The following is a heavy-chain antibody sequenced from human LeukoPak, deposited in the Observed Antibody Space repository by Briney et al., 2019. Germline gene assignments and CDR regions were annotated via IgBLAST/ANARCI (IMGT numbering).Heavy chain of an antibody. CDR1: GFTFSSYN. CDR3: ALMDV. CDR2: ITSDSSYV. V-gene: IGHV3-21*01. J-gene: IGHJ6*03. Sequence: GGSLRLSCAASGFTFSSYNMNWVRQAPGKGLEWVSSITSDSSYVFYADSVKGRFTISRDNAKNTLYLQMNSLRAEDTAVYYCALMDVWGKGTTVTVSS.